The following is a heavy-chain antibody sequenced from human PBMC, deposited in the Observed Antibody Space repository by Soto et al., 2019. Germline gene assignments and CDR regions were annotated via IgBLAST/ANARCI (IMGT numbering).Heavy chain of an antibody. CDR3: AKAAAGTLVRFRYYYYGMDV. Sequence: GGSLRLSCSASGFKFDRYAMSWVRQAPGKGLEWVSAISGSGGSTYYADSVKGRFTISRDNSKNTLYLQMNSLRAEDTAVYYCAKAAAGTLVRFRYYYYGMDVWGQGTTVTVSS. J-gene: IGHJ6*02. V-gene: IGHV3-23*01. D-gene: IGHD6-13*01. CDR2: ISGSGGST. CDR1: GFKFDRYA.